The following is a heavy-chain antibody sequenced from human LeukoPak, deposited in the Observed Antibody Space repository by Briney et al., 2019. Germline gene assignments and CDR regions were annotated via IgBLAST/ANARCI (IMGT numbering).Heavy chain of an antibody. CDR3: AGEPSSVVVPAADAY. Sequence: GASLTVSCTPSGYTFTGYYMHWVRQAPGEGHEWMGWININSGGTNYAQKSQGRRTMTRDTSISTAYIEMSRLGSGDTAADYCAGEPSSVVVPAADAYCVRGNGVTVSS. CDR1: GYTFTGYY. D-gene: IGHD2-2*01. CDR2: ININSGGT. J-gene: IGHJ1*01. V-gene: IGHV1-2*02.